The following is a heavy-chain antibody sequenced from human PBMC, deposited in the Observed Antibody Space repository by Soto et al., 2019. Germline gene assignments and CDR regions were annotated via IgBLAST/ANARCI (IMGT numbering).Heavy chain of an antibody. CDR2: IYHSGTT. CDR3: ARHDGFSSGWIFDF. D-gene: IGHD6-19*01. V-gene: IGHV4-31*03. J-gene: IGHJ4*01. CDR1: GGSISSGGYY. Sequence: PSETLSLTCTVSGGSISSGGYYWSWIRHHPGKGLEWIGYIYHSGTTYYNPSLKSRVTISVDTPNNQLSLKLRSVTAADTAVYYCARHDGFSSGWIFDFWGHGTLVTVSS.